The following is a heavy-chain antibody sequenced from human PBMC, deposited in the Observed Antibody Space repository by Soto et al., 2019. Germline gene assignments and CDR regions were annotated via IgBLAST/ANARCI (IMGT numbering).Heavy chain of an antibody. D-gene: IGHD2-15*01. CDR2: TYYSGGP. Sequence: SETLSLTCTVSGDSITSDYWNWIRQPPGKGLEWIGYTYYSGGPNYNPSLESRVTISVDTSQNQFSLRLTSVTAADTAVYYCAREREVVASMDVWGQGTSVTVSS. CDR3: AREREVVASMDV. J-gene: IGHJ6*02. CDR1: GDSITSDY. V-gene: IGHV4-59*01.